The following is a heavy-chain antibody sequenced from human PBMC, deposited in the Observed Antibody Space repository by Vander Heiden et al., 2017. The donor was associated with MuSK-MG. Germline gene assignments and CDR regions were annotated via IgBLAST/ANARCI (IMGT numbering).Heavy chain of an antibody. CDR1: GGSFVGYY. V-gene: IGHV4-34*01. Sequence: QVQLQQWVAGLLKPSETLYLTCAVYGGSFVGYYCIRSRDPPGKGLEWIGEINHSGSTNYNPSLKSRVTISVDTSKNQFSLKLSSVTAADTAVYYCARGRVNDIPSTEMATDFDYWGQGTLVTVSS. CDR3: ARGRVNDIPSTEMATDFDY. D-gene: IGHD5-12*01. CDR2: INHSGST. J-gene: IGHJ4*02.